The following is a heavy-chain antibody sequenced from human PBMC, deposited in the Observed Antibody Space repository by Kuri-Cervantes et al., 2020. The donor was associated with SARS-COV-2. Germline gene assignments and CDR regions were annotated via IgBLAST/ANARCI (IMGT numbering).Heavy chain of an antibody. CDR3: ARVRLGTTGTGALWYFDL. V-gene: IGHV1-69*13. CDR1: GGTLSSYA. D-gene: IGHD1-1*01. CDR2: IIPIFGTA. J-gene: IGHJ2*01. Sequence: SVKVSCEASGGTLSSYAISWVRQAPGQGLEWMGGIIPIFGTANYAQKFQGRVTITADESTSTAYMELSSLRSEDTALYHCARVRLGTTGTGALWYFDLWGRGTLVTVSS.